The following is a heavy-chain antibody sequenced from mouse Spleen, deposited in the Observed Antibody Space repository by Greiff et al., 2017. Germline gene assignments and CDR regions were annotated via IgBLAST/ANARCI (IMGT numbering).Heavy chain of an antibody. D-gene: IGHD1-1*01. CDR2: INPSSGYT. V-gene: IGHV1-7*01. CDR1: GYTFTSYW. J-gene: IGHJ2*01. CDR3: ARPRWLRYYYFDY. Sequence: QVQLQQSGAELAKPGASVKLSCKASGYTFTSYWMHWVKQRPGQGLEWIGYINPSSGYTKYNQKFKDKATLTADKSSSTAYMQLSSLTYEDSAVYYCARPRWLRYYYFDYWGQGTTLTVSS.